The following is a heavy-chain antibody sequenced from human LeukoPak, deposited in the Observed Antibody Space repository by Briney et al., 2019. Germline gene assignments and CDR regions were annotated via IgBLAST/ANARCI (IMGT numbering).Heavy chain of an antibody. Sequence: PSETLSLTCTVSGGSISSYYRSWIRQPPGKGLEWIGYIYYSGSTNYNPSLKSRVTISVDTSKNQFSLKLSSVTAADTAVYYCARGLSDLVYFDYWGQGTLVTVSS. V-gene: IGHV4-59*01. D-gene: IGHD2-21*02. CDR2: IYYSGST. CDR3: ARGLSDLVYFDY. CDR1: GGSISSYY. J-gene: IGHJ4*02.